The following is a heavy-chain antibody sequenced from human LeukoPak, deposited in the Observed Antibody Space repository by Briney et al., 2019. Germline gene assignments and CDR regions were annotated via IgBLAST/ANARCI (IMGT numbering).Heavy chain of an antibody. V-gene: IGHV4-59*08. Sequence: PSETLSLTCTVSGAAISHYYWSWIRQPPGKGLEYIGYIYYSGSTHYNSSLKSRVTISRDLSKNQFSLKLSSVTAADTAVYYCASGKYDYVWGSYRLSFDYWGQGTLVTVSS. CDR1: GAAISHYY. CDR2: IYYSGST. CDR3: ASGKYDYVWGSYRLSFDY. D-gene: IGHD3-16*02. J-gene: IGHJ4*02.